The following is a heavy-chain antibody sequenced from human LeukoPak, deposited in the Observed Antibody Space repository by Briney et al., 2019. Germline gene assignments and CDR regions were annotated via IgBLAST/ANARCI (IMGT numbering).Heavy chain of an antibody. J-gene: IGHJ4*02. V-gene: IGHV4-61*02. Sequence: PSQTLSLTCTVSGGSISSGSYYWSWIRQPAGKGLEWIGRIYTSGSTNYNPSLKSRVTISVDTSKNQFSLKLSSVTAADTAVYYCARRNADTETDDYWGQGTLVTVSS. D-gene: IGHD1-1*01. CDR1: GGSISSGSYY. CDR3: ARRNADTETDDY. CDR2: IYTSGST.